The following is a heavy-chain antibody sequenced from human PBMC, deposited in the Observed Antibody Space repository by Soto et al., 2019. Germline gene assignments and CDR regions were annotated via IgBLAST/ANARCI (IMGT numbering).Heavy chain of an antibody. CDR1: GDSVSSNSAA. Sequence: QVQLQESGPGLVKPSQTLSLTCAISGDSVSSNSAAWNWIRLSPSRGLEWLARTYYRSRWYNDYAVSVTSRITVNPDTSKKQFSLLLTSVTPEDTAVYYCAGTTSHQWYYMDVWGKGTTVTDSS. D-gene: IGHD1-7*01. V-gene: IGHV6-1*01. CDR2: TYYRSRWYN. J-gene: IGHJ6*03. CDR3: AGTTSHQWYYMDV.